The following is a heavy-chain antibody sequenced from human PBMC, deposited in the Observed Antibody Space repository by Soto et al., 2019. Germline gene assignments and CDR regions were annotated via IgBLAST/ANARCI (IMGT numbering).Heavy chain of an antibody. Sequence: SETLSLTCTVSGGSISSSSYYWGWIRQHPGKGLEWIGYIYYSGSTYYNPSLKSRVTISVDTSKNQFSLKLSSVTAADTAVYYCARAQQWLDGILQHWGQGTLVTVSS. V-gene: IGHV4-31*03. CDR2: IYYSGST. CDR1: GGSISSSSYY. J-gene: IGHJ1*01. CDR3: ARAQQWLDGILQH. D-gene: IGHD6-19*01.